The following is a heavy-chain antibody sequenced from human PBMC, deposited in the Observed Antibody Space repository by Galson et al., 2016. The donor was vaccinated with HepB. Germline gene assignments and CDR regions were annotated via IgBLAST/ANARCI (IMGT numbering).Heavy chain of an antibody. CDR3: AKGESSSWYRSEQRTRPGGV. CDR1: GFTSSNYA. CDR2: ISGSGGST. V-gene: IGHV3-23*01. D-gene: IGHD2-2*01. J-gene: IGHJ6*02. Sequence: SLRLSCAASGFTSSNYAMSWVRQSPGKGLEWVSVISGSGGSTYYIDSVKGRFTISRDNSKNTLYLQMNSLRAGDTAIYYCAKGESSSWYRSEQRTRPGGVWGQGTTVTVSS.